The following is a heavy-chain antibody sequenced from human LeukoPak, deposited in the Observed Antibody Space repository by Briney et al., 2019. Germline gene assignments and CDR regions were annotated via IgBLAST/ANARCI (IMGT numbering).Heavy chain of an antibody. Sequence: PGGSLRLSCAASGFTFSSYGMHWVRQDPGKGLEWVAVISYDGSNKYYADSVKGRFTISRDNAKNSLYLQMNSLRAEDTAVYYCARDQDSSASGDWGQGTLVTVSS. CDR3: ARDQDSSASGD. V-gene: IGHV3-30*03. J-gene: IGHJ4*02. D-gene: IGHD6-6*01. CDR2: ISYDGSNK. CDR1: GFTFSSYG.